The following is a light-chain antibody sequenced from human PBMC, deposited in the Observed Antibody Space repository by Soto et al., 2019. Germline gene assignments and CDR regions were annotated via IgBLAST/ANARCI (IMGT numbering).Light chain of an antibody. Sequence: DIQMTQSPSSLSASVGDRVTITCRASQGISTSLNWYQQKPGKAPKLLIYAASSLQSGVPSRFSGSGSEIDFTLTISSLQPEDFATYSCQHSTTWTFGQGTKVDIK. V-gene: IGKV1-39*01. CDR3: QHSTTWT. CDR2: AAS. CDR1: QGISTS. J-gene: IGKJ1*01.